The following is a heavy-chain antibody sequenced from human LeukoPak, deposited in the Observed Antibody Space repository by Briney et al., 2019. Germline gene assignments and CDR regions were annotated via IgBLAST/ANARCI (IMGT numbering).Heavy chain of an antibody. Sequence: PGGSLRLSCAASGFTLSSYWMSWVRQAPGKGQEWVANIKQDGSEKYYVDSVKGRFTISRDNAKNSLYLQMNSLRAEDTAVYYCARGRSDPMTTVVFDYWGQGTLVTVSS. J-gene: IGHJ4*02. V-gene: IGHV3-7*04. CDR1: GFTLSSYW. CDR2: IKQDGSEK. D-gene: IGHD4-23*01. CDR3: ARGRSDPMTTVVFDY.